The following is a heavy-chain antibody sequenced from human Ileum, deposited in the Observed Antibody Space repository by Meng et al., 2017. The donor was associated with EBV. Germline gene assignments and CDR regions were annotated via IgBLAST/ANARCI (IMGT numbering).Heavy chain of an antibody. D-gene: IGHD6-19*01. V-gene: IGHV3-23*04. J-gene: IGHJ4*02. CDR1: GFTFSNYA. CDR3: AKRRVAVAGDFDY. Sequence: EVQLVGSGGGWVQPGGSLRLSCAASGFTFSNYAMSWVRQAPGKGLEWVSTFSGSGGNTYYADSVRGRFTISRDDSKNALYLQMTSLRAEDTAVYYCAKRRVAVAGDFDYWGQGTLVTVSS. CDR2: FSGSGGNT.